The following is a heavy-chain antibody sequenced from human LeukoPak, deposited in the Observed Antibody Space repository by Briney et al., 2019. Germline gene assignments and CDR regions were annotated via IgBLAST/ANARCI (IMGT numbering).Heavy chain of an antibody. J-gene: IGHJ4*02. Sequence: SETLSLTCTVSGGSISSGDYYWSWIRQPPGKGLEWIGYIYYSGSTSYNPSLKSRVTISLDTSKNQFSLKLSSVTAADTAVYYCARDYPNGYFDYWGQGTLVTVSS. CDR3: ARDYPNGYFDY. D-gene: IGHD4/OR15-4a*01. CDR2: IYYSGST. CDR1: GGSISSGDYY. V-gene: IGHV4-61*08.